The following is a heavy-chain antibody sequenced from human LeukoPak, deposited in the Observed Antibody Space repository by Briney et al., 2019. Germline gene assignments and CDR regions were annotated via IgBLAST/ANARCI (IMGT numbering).Heavy chain of an antibody. V-gene: IGHV3-33*01. CDR3: ARDTPFDY. CDR2: IWYGGSNK. Sequence: GRSLRLSCAASGFTFSSYGMHWVRQAPGKGLEWVAVIWYGGSNKYYADSVKGRFTISRDNSKNTLYLQMNSLRAEDTAVYYCARDTPFDYWGQGTLVTVSS. J-gene: IGHJ4*02. CDR1: GFTFSSYG.